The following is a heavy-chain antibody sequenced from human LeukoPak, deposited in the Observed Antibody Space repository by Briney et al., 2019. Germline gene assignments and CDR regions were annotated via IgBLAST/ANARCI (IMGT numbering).Heavy chain of an antibody. CDR2: IYYSRST. CDR3: ARDRGVRGVISGVNWFDP. V-gene: IGHV4-59*01. Sequence: SETLSLTCTVSGGSISSYYWSWIRQPPGKGLEWIGYIYYSRSTNYNPSLKSRVTISVDTSKNQFSLKLSSVTAADTAVYYCARDRGVRGVISGVNWFDPWGQGTLVTVSS. J-gene: IGHJ5*02. CDR1: GGSISSYY. D-gene: IGHD3-10*01.